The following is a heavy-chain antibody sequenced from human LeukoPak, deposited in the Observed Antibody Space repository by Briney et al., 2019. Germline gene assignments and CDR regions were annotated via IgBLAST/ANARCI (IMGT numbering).Heavy chain of an antibody. D-gene: IGHD2-21*01. CDR3: ATSHDVKTAPYDL. CDR2: IFTSGWT. V-gene: IGHV4-4*09. Sequence: PSETLSLTCTVSGGSFSSYYWSWVRQSPGKGLEWIGYIFTSGWTDYNPSLKSRVTMSVDTSKNQLSMELRFLTAADTAVYYCATSHDVKTAPYDLWGQGTLVTVSS. CDR1: GGSFSSYY. J-gene: IGHJ5*02.